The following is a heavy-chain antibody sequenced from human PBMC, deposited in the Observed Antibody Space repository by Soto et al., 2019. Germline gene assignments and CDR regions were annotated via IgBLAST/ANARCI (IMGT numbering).Heavy chain of an antibody. J-gene: IGHJ5*02. CDR2: ISTYNGNT. D-gene: IGHD4-17*01. CDR1: GYTFTNFG. CDR3: ARVPTPTHGDPGKNNWFDP. Sequence: ASVKVSCKASGYTFTNFGINWVRQAPGQGLEWMGWISTYNGNTNYAPKLQGRVTMTTDTSTTTAYMELRSLRSDDTAVYYCARVPTPTHGDPGKNNWFDPWGQGTLVTVSS. V-gene: IGHV1-18*04.